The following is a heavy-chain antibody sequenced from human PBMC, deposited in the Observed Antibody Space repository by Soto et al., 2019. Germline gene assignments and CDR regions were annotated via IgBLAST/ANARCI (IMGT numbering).Heavy chain of an antibody. CDR1: GFTFSDHY. CDR2: IYSGGST. Sequence: GGSLRLSCAASGFTFSDHYMSWVRQAPGKGLEWVSVIYSGGSTYYADSVKGRFTISRDNSKNTLYLQMNSLRAEDTAVYYCARAGYYDSSGYHYGMDVWGQGTTVTVSS. D-gene: IGHD3-22*01. CDR3: ARAGYYDSSGYHYGMDV. J-gene: IGHJ6*02. V-gene: IGHV3-66*01.